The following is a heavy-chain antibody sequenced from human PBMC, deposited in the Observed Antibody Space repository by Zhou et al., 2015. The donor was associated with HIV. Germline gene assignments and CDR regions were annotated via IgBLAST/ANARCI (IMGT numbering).Heavy chain of an antibody. Sequence: QVQLVQSGAEVKKPGASVKVSCKASGYTFTSYDINWVRQATGQGLEWMGWMNPNNGNTGYAQKFQGRVTMTRNTSISTAYMELSSLRSEDTAVYYCARGKLLWFGGSGHYVMDVWGQGTTVTVSS. CDR2: MNPNNGNT. V-gene: IGHV1-8*01. J-gene: IGHJ6*01. CDR3: ARGKLLWFGGSGHYVMDV. D-gene: IGHD3-10*01. CDR1: GYTFTSYD.